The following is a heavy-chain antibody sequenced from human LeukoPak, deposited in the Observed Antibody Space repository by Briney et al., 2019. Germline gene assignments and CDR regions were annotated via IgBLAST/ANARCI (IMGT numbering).Heavy chain of an antibody. J-gene: IGHJ6*03. CDR3: ATVRRVQLWLISYYYYYYMDV. CDR1: GYTLTELS. Sequence: ASVKVSCKVSGYTLTELSMQWVRQAPGKGLEWMEGFDPEDGETIYAQKFQGRVTMTEDTSTDTAYMELSSLRSEDTAVYYCATVRRVQLWLISYYYYYYMDVWGKGTTVTVSS. CDR2: FDPEDGET. V-gene: IGHV1-24*01. D-gene: IGHD5-18*01.